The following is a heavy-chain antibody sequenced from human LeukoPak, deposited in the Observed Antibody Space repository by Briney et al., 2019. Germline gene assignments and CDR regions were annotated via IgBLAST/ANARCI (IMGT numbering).Heavy chain of an antibody. CDR1: GYTFTGYY. V-gene: IGHV1-2*02. CDR2: INPNSGGT. J-gene: IGHJ3*02. D-gene: IGHD1-26*01. CDR3: ATVGRWELGAFDI. Sequence: ASVKVSCKASGYTFTGYYMHWVRQAPGQGLEWMGWINPNSGGTNYAQKFQGRVTMTRDTSTDTAYMELSSLRSEDTAVYYCATVGRWELGAFDIWGQGTMVTVSS.